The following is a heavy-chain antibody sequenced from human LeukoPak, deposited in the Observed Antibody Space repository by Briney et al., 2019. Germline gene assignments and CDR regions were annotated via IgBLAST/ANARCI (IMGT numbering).Heavy chain of an antibody. J-gene: IGHJ6*03. V-gene: IGHV3-48*04. CDR2: ISSSSSTI. D-gene: IGHD4-17*01. CDR1: GFTFSTYS. CDR3: ARGATVWARMDV. Sequence: GGSLRLSCAASGFTFSTYSMNWVRQAPGKGLEWVSYISSSSSTIYHADSVKGRFTMSRDNAKNPLSLQMNSLRAEDTAVYYCARGATVWARMDVWGKGTTVTVSS.